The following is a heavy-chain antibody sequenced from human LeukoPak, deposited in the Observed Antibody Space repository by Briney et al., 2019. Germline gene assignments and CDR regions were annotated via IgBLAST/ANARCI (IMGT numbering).Heavy chain of an antibody. Sequence: GASVKVSCKASGYTFTDYYMHWVRQAPGQGLEWMGWINPNSGGTNYAQKFQGRVTMTRDTSISTAYMELSRLRSDDTAVYYCAGDYGGNSSPFDYWGQGTLVTVSS. J-gene: IGHJ4*02. CDR2: INPNSGGT. CDR3: AGDYGGNSSPFDY. D-gene: IGHD4-23*01. V-gene: IGHV1-2*02. CDR1: GYTFTDYY.